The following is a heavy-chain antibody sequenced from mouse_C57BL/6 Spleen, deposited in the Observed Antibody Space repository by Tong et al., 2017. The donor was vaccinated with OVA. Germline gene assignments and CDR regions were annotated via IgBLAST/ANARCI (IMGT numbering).Heavy chain of an antibody. CDR1: GYTFTSYW. Sequence: VQLQESGTELVKPGASVKLSCKASGYTFTSYWMHWVKQRPGQGLEWIGNINPSNGGTNYNEKFKSKATLTVDKSYRTDYMQLSSLTAEDSAVYYCARDYYGSSWGYYFDDWGQGTTLTVS. CDR2: INPSNGGT. V-gene: IGHV1-53*01. J-gene: IGHJ2*01. CDR3: ARDYYGSSWGYYFDD. D-gene: IGHD1-1*01.